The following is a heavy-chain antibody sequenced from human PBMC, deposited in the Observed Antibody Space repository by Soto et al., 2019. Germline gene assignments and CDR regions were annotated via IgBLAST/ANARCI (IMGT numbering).Heavy chain of an antibody. CDR2: INPSGDST. CDR3: ARVYCSDGSCYSIDY. CDR1: GYAFTSYY. J-gene: IGHJ4*02. V-gene: IGHV1-46*03. D-gene: IGHD2-15*01. Sequence: EASVKVSCKASGYAFTSYYFHWVRQAPGQGLEWMGIINPSGDSTYAQKFQGRVTMTRDTSTSTVYMELSSLRSEDTAVYYCARVYCSDGSCYSIDYWGQGTLVTVSS.